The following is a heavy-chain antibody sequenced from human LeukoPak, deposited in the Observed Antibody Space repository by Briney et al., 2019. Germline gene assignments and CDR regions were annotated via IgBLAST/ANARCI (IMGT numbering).Heavy chain of an antibody. D-gene: IGHD1-7*01. Sequence: SETLSLICTVSGGSITNYHWSWLRQPPGKGREGIGYIYYTGTTNHNPSLKSRVTISVDTSKNQFSLNLRSVTAADTAVYYCARSLIGTTLRSDSWGQGTLVTVSS. V-gene: IGHV4-59*01. CDR1: GGSITNYH. CDR2: IYYTGTT. CDR3: ARSLIGTTLRSDS. J-gene: IGHJ4*02.